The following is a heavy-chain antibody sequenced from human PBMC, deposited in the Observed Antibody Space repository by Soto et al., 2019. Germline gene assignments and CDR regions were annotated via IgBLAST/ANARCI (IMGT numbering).Heavy chain of an antibody. Sequence: GGSLRLSCAASGFTFSDYYMSWIRQAPGKGLEWVSYISSGSKTICYADSVKGRFTVSRDNAKNSRFLQMNSLRDDDTAVYYCAREDILGARSFDYWGRGTLVTVSS. CDR1: GFTFSDYY. J-gene: IGHJ4*02. CDR2: ISSGSKTI. D-gene: IGHD1-26*01. CDR3: AREDILGARSFDY. V-gene: IGHV3-11*04.